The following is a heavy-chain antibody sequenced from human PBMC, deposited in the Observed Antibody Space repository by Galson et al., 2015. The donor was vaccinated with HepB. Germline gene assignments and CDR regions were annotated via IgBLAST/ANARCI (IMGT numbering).Heavy chain of an antibody. Sequence: SVKVSCKASGYTFTSYYMHWVRQAPGQGLEWMGIINPSGGSTSYAQKFQGRVTMTRDTSTSTVYMELSSLRSEDTAVYYCARAGYYDFWSGYLAGQYNWFDPWGQGTLVTVSS. D-gene: IGHD3-3*01. CDR3: ARAGYYDFWSGYLAGQYNWFDP. CDR2: INPSGGST. V-gene: IGHV1-46*01. CDR1: GYTFTSYY. J-gene: IGHJ5*02.